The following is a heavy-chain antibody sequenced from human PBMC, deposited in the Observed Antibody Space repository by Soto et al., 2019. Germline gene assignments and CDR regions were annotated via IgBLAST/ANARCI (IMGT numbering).Heavy chain of an antibody. J-gene: IGHJ4*02. D-gene: IGHD1-26*01. CDR1: GYTFTSYG. CDR2: ISAYNGNT. Sequence: QVQLVQSGAEVKKPGASVKVSCKASGYTFTSYGISWVRQAPGQGLEWMGWISAYNGNTNYAQKLQGRVTMTTDTPTSTAYMKLRSLRSDDTAVYYWARDRGSYALDYWCQGTLVTVSS. CDR3: ARDRGSYALDY. V-gene: IGHV1-18*01.